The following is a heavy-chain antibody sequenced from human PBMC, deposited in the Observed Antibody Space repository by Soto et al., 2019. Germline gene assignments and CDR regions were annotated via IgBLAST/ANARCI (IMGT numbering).Heavy chain of an antibody. CDR2: INHDVST. Sequence: ERGLEWIGKINHDVSTDYNPSLKRRVTMSIDTSKHQFSLNLSSVKSSDTVVYYCARHVIFFFQAKGGIRSLCTVSACLLTRSSDL. CDR3: ARHVIFFFQAKGGIRSLCTVSACLLTRSSDL. J-gene: IGHJ2*01. V-gene: IGHV4-34*01. D-gene: IGHD3-10*01.